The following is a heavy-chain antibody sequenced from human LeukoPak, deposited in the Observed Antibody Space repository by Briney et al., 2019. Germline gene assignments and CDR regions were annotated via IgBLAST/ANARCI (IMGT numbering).Heavy chain of an antibody. CDR2: IYYSGST. D-gene: IGHD4-17*01. V-gene: IGHV4-59*01. CDR1: GGSISSYY. CDR3: ARGEDYGDYSC. J-gene: IGHJ4*02. Sequence: SETLSLTCTVSGGSISSYYWSWIRQPPGEGLEWIGYIYYSGSTNYNPSLKSRVTISVDTSKNQFSLKLSSVTAADTAVYYCARGEDYGDYSCWGQGTLVTVSS.